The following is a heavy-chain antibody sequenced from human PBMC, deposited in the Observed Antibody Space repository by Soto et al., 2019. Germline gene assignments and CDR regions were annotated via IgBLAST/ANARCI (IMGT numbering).Heavy chain of an antibody. V-gene: IGHV1-58*02. CDR2: IVVGSGTT. CDR1: GFTFTYSA. D-gene: IGHD3-10*01. J-gene: IGHJ4*02. Sequence: QIQLVQSGPEVRKPGTSVKVSCRASGFTFTYSAIQWVRQARGQSLEWNGWIVVGSGTTKFAPQFQERVTITWDMSTSTSYLEMSDLVSEDTAVYYWAAEYYYGDSNPEGRSDWGQGALVTVSS. CDR3: AAEYYYGDSNPEGRSD.